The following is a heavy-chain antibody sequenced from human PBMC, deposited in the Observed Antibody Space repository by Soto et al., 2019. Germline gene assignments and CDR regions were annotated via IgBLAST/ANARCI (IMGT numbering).Heavy chain of an antibody. CDR2: INHRGST. Sequence: SETLSLTCAVFGGSFSGYYWSWIRQPPGKGLEWIGEINHRGSTNYNPSLKSRVTMSVDTSKNQFSLKLTSVTAADTAVYYCATPNSNHNLLDPWGQGTLVTVSS. CDR1: GGSFSGYY. V-gene: IGHV4-34*01. CDR3: ATPNSNHNLLDP. D-gene: IGHD1-7*01. J-gene: IGHJ5*02.